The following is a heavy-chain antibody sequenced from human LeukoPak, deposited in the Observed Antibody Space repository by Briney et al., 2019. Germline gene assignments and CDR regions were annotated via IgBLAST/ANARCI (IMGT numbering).Heavy chain of an antibody. V-gene: IGHV4-39*01. Sequence: SETLSLTCTVSGGSISSSSYYWGWIRQPPGKGLEWIGSIYYSGSTYYNPSLKSRVTISVDTSKNQFSLKLSSVTAADTAVYYCARPANINFDWSQNWFDPWGQGTLVTVSS. J-gene: IGHJ5*02. CDR2: IYYSGST. D-gene: IGHD3-9*01. CDR3: ARPANINFDWSQNWFDP. CDR1: GGSISSSSYY.